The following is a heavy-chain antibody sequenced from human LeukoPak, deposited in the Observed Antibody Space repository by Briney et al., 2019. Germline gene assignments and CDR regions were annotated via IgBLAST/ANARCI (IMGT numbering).Heavy chain of an antibody. J-gene: IGHJ4*02. D-gene: IGHD6-19*01. Sequence: GGSLRLSCAASGFTFSSYAINWVRQAPGKGLEWVSGISDSGDDTYYADPVKGRFAISRDNSKNMVIMQMNSLRAEDTAVYYCTKDGAGAGTDFDYWGQGTLVTVSS. V-gene: IGHV3-23*01. CDR1: GFTFSSYA. CDR2: ISDSGDDT. CDR3: TKDGAGAGTDFDY.